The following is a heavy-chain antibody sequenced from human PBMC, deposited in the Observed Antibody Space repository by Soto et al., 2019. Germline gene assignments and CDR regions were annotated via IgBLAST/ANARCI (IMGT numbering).Heavy chain of an antibody. D-gene: IGHD1-26*01. J-gene: IGHJ4*02. Sequence: QVQLVQSGAEVKKPGASVKVSCKASGYTFTSYGISWVRQAPGQGLEWMGWIIAYNGNTNYAQKLQGRVTMTTHTSTSTAYMELRSLRSDDTAVYYCARVRSLGIVGATGLDYWGQGTLVTVSS. V-gene: IGHV1-18*04. CDR1: GYTFTSYG. CDR3: ARVRSLGIVGATGLDY. CDR2: IIAYNGNT.